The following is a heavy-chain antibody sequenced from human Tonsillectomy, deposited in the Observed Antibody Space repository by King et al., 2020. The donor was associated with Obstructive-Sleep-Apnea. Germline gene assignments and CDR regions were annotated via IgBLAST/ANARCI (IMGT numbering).Heavy chain of an antibody. Sequence: VQLVESGGGLVQPGGSLRLSCAASGFTFSNYAMSWVRQAPGKGLEGVSDIRGSGASTYNADSAKGRFTISRDNAKNTLYLQVNSLRAEDTAVYYCAKAREKYTVTTFDYWGQGTLVTVSS. CDR3: AKAREKYTVTTFDY. V-gene: IGHV3-23*04. J-gene: IGHJ4*02. CDR2: IRGSGAST. D-gene: IGHD4-17*01. CDR1: GFTFSNYA.